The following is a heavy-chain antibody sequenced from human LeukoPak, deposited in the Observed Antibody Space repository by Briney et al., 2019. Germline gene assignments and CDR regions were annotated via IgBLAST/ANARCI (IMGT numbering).Heavy chain of an antibody. CDR3: ARGFGTYSDYYFDS. V-gene: IGHV4-59*13. Sequence: SETLSLTCTVSGGSISSYYWSWIRQSPGKGLEWIGFVYYSGSTKDNPSLTSRVTMSIDTSKNQFSLKLSSVTAADTAVYFCARGFGTYSDYYFDSWGQGTLVTVSS. CDR1: GGSISSYY. CDR2: VYYSGST. D-gene: IGHD1-7*01. J-gene: IGHJ4*02.